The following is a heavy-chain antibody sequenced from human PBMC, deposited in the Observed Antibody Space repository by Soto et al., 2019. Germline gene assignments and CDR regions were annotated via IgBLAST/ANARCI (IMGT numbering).Heavy chain of an antibody. CDR1: GLTFSNYA. D-gene: IGHD6-13*01. CDR3: AKCLGDKCSSWYCNWFDP. Sequence: GSLRLSCAASGLTFSNYAMRWVRQAPGKGLEWVSAISGSGDSTYYADSVKGRFTISRDNSKNTVYLQMNSLRADDSAVYYCAKCLGDKCSSWYCNWFDPWGQGTLVTVSS. CDR2: ISGSGDST. J-gene: IGHJ5*02. V-gene: IGHV3-23*01.